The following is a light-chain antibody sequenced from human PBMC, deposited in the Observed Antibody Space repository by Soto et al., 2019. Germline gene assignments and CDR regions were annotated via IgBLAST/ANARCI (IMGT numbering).Light chain of an antibody. Sequence: EIVLTQSPATLSLAPGEPCTLSCRASQSVSSYLAWYQQKPGQAPRLLSYGASSRATGIPDRFSGSGSGTDFTLTISRLEPEDFAVYYCQQYGSSSWTFGQGTKVDIK. V-gene: IGKV3-20*01. CDR1: QSVSSY. CDR3: QQYGSSSWT. CDR2: GAS. J-gene: IGKJ1*01.